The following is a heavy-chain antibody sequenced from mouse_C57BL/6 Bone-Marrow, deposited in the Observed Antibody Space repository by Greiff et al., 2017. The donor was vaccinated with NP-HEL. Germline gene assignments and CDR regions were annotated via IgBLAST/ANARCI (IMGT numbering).Heavy chain of an antibody. D-gene: IGHD2-1*01. J-gene: IGHJ4*01. V-gene: IGHV6-3*01. Sequence: EVKLEESGGGLVQPGGSMKLSCVASGFTFSNYWMNWVRQSPEKGLEWVAQIRLKSDNYATHYAESVKGRFTISRDDSKSSVYLQMNNLRAEDTGIYYCTGRDGNFPYAMDYWGQGTSVTVSS. CDR3: TGRDGNFPYAMDY. CDR2: IRLKSDNYAT. CDR1: GFTFSNYW.